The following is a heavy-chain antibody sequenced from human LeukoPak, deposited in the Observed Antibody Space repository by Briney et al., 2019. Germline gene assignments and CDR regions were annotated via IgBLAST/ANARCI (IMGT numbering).Heavy chain of an antibody. D-gene: IGHD2-2*01. V-gene: IGHV3-23*01. CDR2: ISGSGGTT. CDR3: AKDRERGYCSYTSCYWDS. Sequence: PGGSLRLSCAASGFSFSYYAMSWVRQAPGKGLEWVSGISGSGGTTYYADSVKGRFTISRDNSKNTLYLQMNSLRAEDTAVYYCAKDRERGYCSYTSCYWDSWGQGTLVTVSS. J-gene: IGHJ4*02. CDR1: GFSFSYYA.